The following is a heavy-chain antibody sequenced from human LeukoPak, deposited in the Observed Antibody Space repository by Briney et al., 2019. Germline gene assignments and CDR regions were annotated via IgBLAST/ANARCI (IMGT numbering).Heavy chain of an antibody. Sequence: SETLSLTCTVSGGSVSSHYWSWIRQPPGKGLEWIGYIYYSGTTNYNPSLKSRVTIGVDTSKNQFSLKLTAVTAADTAVYYCVREWRGGYYDSSGPNWFDPWGQGTLATVSS. CDR1: GGSVSSHY. CDR3: VREWRGGYYDSSGPNWFDP. D-gene: IGHD3-22*01. CDR2: IYYSGTT. V-gene: IGHV4-4*08. J-gene: IGHJ5*02.